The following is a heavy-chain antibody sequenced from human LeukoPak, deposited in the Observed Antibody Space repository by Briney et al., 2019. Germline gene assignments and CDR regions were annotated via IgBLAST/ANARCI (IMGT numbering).Heavy chain of an antibody. CDR2: ISSSGRTI. CDR3: ARPDCSSTSCYEFDS. D-gene: IGHD2-2*01. J-gene: IGHJ4*02. Sequence: GGSLRLSCAASGFTFSDYYMSWVRQAPGKGLERVSHISSSGRTIYYADSVKGRFTISRDNAKNSLYLQMNSLRAEDTAVYYCARPDCSSTSCYEFDSWGQGTLVTVS. CDR1: GFTFSDYY. V-gene: IGHV3-11*04.